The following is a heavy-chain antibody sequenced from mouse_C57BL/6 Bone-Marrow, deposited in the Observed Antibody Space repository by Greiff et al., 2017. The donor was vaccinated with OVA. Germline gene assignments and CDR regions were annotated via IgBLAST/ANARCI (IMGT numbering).Heavy chain of an antibody. CDR3: TRFWDDWYFDV. CDR1: GYTFTDYE. V-gene: IGHV1-15*01. D-gene: IGHD4-1*01. Sequence: QVQLQQSGAELVRPGASVTLSCKASGYTFTDYEMHWVKQTPVHGLEWIGAIDPETGGTAYNQKFKGKAILTADKSSSTAYMELRSLTSEDSAVYYCTRFWDDWYFDVWGTGTTVTVSS. J-gene: IGHJ1*03. CDR2: IDPETGGT.